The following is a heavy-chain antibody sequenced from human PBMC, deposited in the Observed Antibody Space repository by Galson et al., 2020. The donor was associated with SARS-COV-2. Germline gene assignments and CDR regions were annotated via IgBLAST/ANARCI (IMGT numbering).Heavy chain of an antibody. D-gene: IGHD5-18*01. Sequence: SEPLSLTCTAPGASISNGGNSWAWIRQPPGKGLEWIGSISYGGGTYHTSSLTGRVSISVDTSQNLFSLKLNAVTAADTAVYFCARHRNSYVYNFGYWGQGTRVNVSS. V-gene: IGHV4-39*01. CDR2: ISYGGGT. J-gene: IGHJ4*02. CDR3: ARHRNSYVYNFGY. CDR1: GASISNGGNS.